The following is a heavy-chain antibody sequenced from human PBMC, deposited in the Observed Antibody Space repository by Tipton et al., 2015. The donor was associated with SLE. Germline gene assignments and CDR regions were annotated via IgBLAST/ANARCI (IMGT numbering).Heavy chain of an antibody. D-gene: IGHD3-9*01. CDR3: AKDTQRSVLRYFDPRDWFDP. J-gene: IGHJ5*02. V-gene: IGHV3-23*01. CDR2: ISGSGGST. Sequence: GSLRLSCAASGFIFSSYAMSWVRQAPGKGLEWVSAISGSGGSTYYADSVKGRFTISRDNSKNTLYLQMNSLRAEDTAVYYCAKDTQRSVLRYFDPRDWFDPWGQGTLVTVSS. CDR1: GFIFSSYA.